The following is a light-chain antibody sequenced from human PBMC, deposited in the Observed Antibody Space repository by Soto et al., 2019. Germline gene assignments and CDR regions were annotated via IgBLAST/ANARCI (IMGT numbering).Light chain of an antibody. CDR3: CSYAGRYTYV. V-gene: IGLV2-11*01. J-gene: IGLJ1*01. Sequence: QSALTQPRSVSGSPGQSVSISCTGTSSDVGGYNYVSWYQQHPSKAPKVMIYDVSKRPSGVPDRFSGSKSGNTASLTISGLQSEDEADYYCCSYAGRYTYVFGTGTKLTVL. CDR1: SSDVGGYNY. CDR2: DVS.